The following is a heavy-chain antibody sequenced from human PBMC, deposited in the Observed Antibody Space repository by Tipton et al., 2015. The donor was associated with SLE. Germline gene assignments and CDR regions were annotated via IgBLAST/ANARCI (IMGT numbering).Heavy chain of an antibody. V-gene: IGHV4-39*07. CDR1: GGSISDNSYY. CDR2: ISYGGTT. CDR3: ASDQTYSSSWRYYYYGMDV. Sequence: TLSLTCTVSGGSISDNSYYWAWIRQPPGKGLDWIGTISYGGTTSYNPSLKSRFTMSLDTSKNQVSLELTSVTAADTAVYYCASDQTYSSSWRYYYYGMDVWGQGTTVTVSS. D-gene: IGHD6-13*01. J-gene: IGHJ6*02.